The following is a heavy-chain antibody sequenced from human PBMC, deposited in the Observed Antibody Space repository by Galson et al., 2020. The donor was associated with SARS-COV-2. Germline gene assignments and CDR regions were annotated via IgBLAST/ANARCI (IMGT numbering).Heavy chain of an antibody. V-gene: IGHV1-69*13. CDR2: IIPIFGTA. CDR3: ARGDYYDSSGYYYDWFDP. J-gene: IGHJ5*02. D-gene: IGHD3-22*01. Sequence: SVKASCKASGGTFSSYAISWVRQAPGQGLEWMGGIIPIFGTANYAQKFQGRVTITADESTSTAYMELSSLRSEDTAVYYCARGDYYDSSGYYYDWFDPWGQGTLVTVSS. CDR1: GGTFSSYA.